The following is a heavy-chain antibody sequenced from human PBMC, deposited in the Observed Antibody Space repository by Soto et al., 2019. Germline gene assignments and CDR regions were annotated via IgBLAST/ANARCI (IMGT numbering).Heavy chain of an antibody. CDR3: ARDRGYSSGPHVIFDY. D-gene: IGHD5-18*01. Sequence: SETLSLTCTVSGGSISSSCYYWSWIRQHPGKGLEWIGYIHYSGSTYYNLSLKSRVTISVDTSKNQFSLKLNSVTAADTAVYYCARDRGYSSGPHVIFDYWGQGTLVPVSS. J-gene: IGHJ4*02. V-gene: IGHV4-31*03. CDR1: GGSISSSCYY. CDR2: IHYSGST.